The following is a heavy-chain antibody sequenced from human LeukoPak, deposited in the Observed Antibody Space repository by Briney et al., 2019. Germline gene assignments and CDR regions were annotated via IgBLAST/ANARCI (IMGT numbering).Heavy chain of an antibody. Sequence: PGGSLRLSCAASGFTFSSYSMNWVRQAPGKGLEWVSSISSSSGYIYYADSVKGRFTISRDNAKNSLYLQMNSLRAEDTAVYYCARDSEGATRGFFDYWGQGTLVTVSS. CDR1: GFTFSSYS. J-gene: IGHJ4*02. D-gene: IGHD1-26*01. CDR3: ARDSEGATRGFFDY. CDR2: ISSSSGYI. V-gene: IGHV3-21*01.